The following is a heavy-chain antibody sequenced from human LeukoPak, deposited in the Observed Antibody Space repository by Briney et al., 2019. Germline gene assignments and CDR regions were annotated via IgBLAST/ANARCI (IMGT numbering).Heavy chain of an antibody. J-gene: IGHJ4*02. D-gene: IGHD4-23*01. CDR1: GFSFNTYA. CDR3: AKDGRWDS. CDR2: ISGSGSGSTT. Sequence: GGSLRLSCAASGFSFNTYAMNWVRQAAGKGLEWVSTISGSGSGSTTHYADSVKGRFTIPRDNSKKILYLQMNSLRAEDTAMYYCAKDGRWDSWGQGILVTVSS. V-gene: IGHV3-23*01.